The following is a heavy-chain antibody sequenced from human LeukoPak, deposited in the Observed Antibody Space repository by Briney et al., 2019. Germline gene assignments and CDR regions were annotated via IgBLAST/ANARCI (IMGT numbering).Heavy chain of an antibody. CDR2: ISYDGSNK. V-gene: IGHV3-30*18. Sequence: GGSLRLSCAASGFTFSSYGMHWVRQAPGKGLEWVAVISYDGSNKYYADSVKGRFTISRDNSKNTLYLQMNSLRAEDTAVYYCAKDLPFDYWGQGTLVTVSS. CDR3: AKDLPFDY. J-gene: IGHJ4*02. CDR1: GFTFSSYG.